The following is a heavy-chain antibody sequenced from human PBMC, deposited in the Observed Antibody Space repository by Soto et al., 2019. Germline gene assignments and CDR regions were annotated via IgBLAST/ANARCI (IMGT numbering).Heavy chain of an antibody. CDR1: GFTFNAYW. CDR2: INSDGSTT. V-gene: IGHV3-74*01. D-gene: IGHD6-19*01. J-gene: IGHJ4*02. CDR3: ASRPYSSGWDY. Sequence: PGGSLRLSCAASGFTFNAYWIHWVRQAPGTGLVWVSRINSDGSTTNYADSVKGRFTISRDNAGNTLYLQMNSLRAEDTAVYYCASRPYSSGWDYWGQGTLVTVSS.